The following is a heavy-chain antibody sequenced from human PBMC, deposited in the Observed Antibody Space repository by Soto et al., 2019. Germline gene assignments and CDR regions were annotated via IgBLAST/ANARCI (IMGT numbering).Heavy chain of an antibody. CDR1: GFTFSTSG. J-gene: IGHJ4*02. CDR2: MSYDGTKQ. D-gene: IGHD6-13*01. CDR3: AKEYGSTWIDH. V-gene: IGHV3-30*18. Sequence: GGSLRLSCAASGFTFSTSGMHWVRQAPGKGLEWVAAMSYDGTKQYYVDSVKGRFTNSRDNSRNTLFLQLNSLRDEDTAVYYCAKEYGSTWIDHWGQGTPITVSS.